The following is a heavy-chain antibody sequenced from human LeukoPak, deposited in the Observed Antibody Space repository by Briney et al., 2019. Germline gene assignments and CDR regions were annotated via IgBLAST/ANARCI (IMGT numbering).Heavy chain of an antibody. CDR2: ISAYNGNT. J-gene: IGHJ4*02. V-gene: IGHV1-18*01. CDR3: AREVGATTGECDY. CDR1: GYTFTSYG. D-gene: IGHD1-26*01. Sequence: ASVKVSCKASGYTFTSYGISWVRQARGQGVDGMGWISAYNGNTNYAQKLQDRVTMTTDTSTSTAYMELRSLRSDDTAVYYCAREVGATTGECDYWGQGTLVTVSS.